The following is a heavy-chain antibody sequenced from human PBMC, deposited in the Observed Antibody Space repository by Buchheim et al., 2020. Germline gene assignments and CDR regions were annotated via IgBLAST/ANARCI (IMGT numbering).Heavy chain of an antibody. CDR2: ISSSSSTI. CDR1: GFTFSSYS. D-gene: IGHD3-3*01. J-gene: IGHJ6*02. V-gene: IGHV3-48*02. Sequence: EVQLVESGGGLVQPGGSLRLSCAASGFTFSSYSMNWVRQAPGKGLEWVSYISSSSSTIYYADSVKGRFTISRDNAKNSLYLQMNSLRDEDTAVYYCARGILYYDFWSGYYYYYYGMDVWGQGTT. CDR3: ARGILYYDFWSGYYYYYYGMDV.